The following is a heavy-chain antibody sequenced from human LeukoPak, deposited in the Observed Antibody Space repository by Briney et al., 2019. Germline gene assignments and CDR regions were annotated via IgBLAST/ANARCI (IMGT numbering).Heavy chain of an antibody. CDR2: IRSKANSYAT. V-gene: IGHV3-73*01. CDR3: TRRGLRGYDSVDY. CDR1: GFTFSGSA. Sequence: GGSLRLSCAASGFTFSGSAMHWVRQASGKGLEWVGRIRSKANSYATAYAASVKGRFTISRDDSKNTAYLQMNSLKTEDTAVYYCTRRGLRGYDSVDYWGQGTLVTVSS. J-gene: IGHJ4*02. D-gene: IGHD5-12*01.